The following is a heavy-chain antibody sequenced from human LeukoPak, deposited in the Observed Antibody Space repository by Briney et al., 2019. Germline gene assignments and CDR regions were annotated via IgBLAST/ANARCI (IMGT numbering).Heavy chain of an antibody. CDR3: AKDDPRPVLRYFDWLSQNDY. D-gene: IGHD3-9*01. CDR2: ISGSGGST. V-gene: IGHV3-23*01. CDR1: GFTFSSYG. J-gene: IGHJ4*02. Sequence: PGGSLRLSCAASGFTFSSYGMSWVRQAPGKGLEWVSAISGSGGSTYYADSVKGRFTISRDNSKNTLYLQMNSLRAEDTAVYYCAKDDPRPVLRYFDWLSQNDYWGQGTLVTVSS.